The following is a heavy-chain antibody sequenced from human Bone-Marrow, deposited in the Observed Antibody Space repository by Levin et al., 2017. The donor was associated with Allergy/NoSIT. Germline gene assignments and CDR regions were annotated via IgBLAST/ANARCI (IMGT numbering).Heavy chain of an antibody. CDR2: IIPILGAA. V-gene: IGHV1-69*13. CDR1: GGTFSGYA. Sequence: SVKVSCKASGGTFSGYAISWVRQAPGQGLEWMGGIIPILGAANYAQKFQGRVTITADESTSTAYVELNSLRSEDTAVYYCARRWGDYGGWAFDIWGQGTMVTVSS. CDR3: ARRWGDYGGWAFDI. D-gene: IGHD4-23*01. J-gene: IGHJ3*02.